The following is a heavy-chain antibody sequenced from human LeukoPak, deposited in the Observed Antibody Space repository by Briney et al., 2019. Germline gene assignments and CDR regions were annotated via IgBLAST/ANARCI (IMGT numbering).Heavy chain of an antibody. D-gene: IGHD3-22*01. CDR1: GFTFSSYA. CDR3: AKDTEYYYDSSGYSNFDS. CDR2: IGGYGGST. V-gene: IGHV3-23*01. Sequence: GGSLRLSCAASGFTFSSYAMSWVRQAPGKGLEWVSAIGGYGGSTYYADSVKGRFTISRDNSKNTLYLQMNSLRAEDTAVYYCAKDTEYYYDSSGYSNFDSWGQGTLVTVSS. J-gene: IGHJ4*02.